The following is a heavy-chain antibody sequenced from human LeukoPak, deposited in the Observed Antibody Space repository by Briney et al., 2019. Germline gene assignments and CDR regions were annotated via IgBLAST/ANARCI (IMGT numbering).Heavy chain of an antibody. V-gene: IGHV3-30*04. CDR3: AKDRKAVTGALDY. CDR1: GFTFSSYE. CDR2: ISYDGSNQ. D-gene: IGHD6-19*01. Sequence: TGGSLRLSCAASGFTFSSYEMNWVRQAPGKGLEWVAVISYDGSNQYHADSVKGRFTIARDNSKNTVFLQMNGLRVDDTAVYYCAKDRKAVTGALDYWGQGTLVTVSS. J-gene: IGHJ4*02.